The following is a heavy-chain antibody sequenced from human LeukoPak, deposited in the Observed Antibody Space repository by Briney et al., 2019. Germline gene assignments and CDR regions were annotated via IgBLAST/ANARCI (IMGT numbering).Heavy chain of an antibody. CDR2: IYYSGST. V-gene: IGHV4-39*02. J-gene: IGHJ5*02. Sequence: PSETLSLTCTVSGGSISSSSYYWGWIRQPPGKGLEWIGSIYYSGSTYYNPSLKSRVTISVDTSKNQFSLKLSSVTAADTAVYYCARDSPSVVVVPAATQGWFDPWGQGTLVTVSS. D-gene: IGHD2-2*01. CDR1: GGSISSSSYY. CDR3: ARDSPSVVVVPAATQGWFDP.